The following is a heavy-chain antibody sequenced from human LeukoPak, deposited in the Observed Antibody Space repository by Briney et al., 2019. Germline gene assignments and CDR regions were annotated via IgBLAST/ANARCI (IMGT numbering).Heavy chain of an antibody. D-gene: IGHD6-13*01. V-gene: IGHV4-61*02. CDR3: ARVRSSSWVHDAFDI. Sequence: SQTLSLTCTVSGGSISSGSYYWSWIRQPAGKGLEWIGRIYASGSTNYNPSLKSRVTISVDTSKNQFSLKLSSVTAADTAVYYCARVRSSSWVHDAFDIWGQGTMVTVSS. J-gene: IGHJ3*02. CDR1: GGSISSGSYY. CDR2: IYASGST.